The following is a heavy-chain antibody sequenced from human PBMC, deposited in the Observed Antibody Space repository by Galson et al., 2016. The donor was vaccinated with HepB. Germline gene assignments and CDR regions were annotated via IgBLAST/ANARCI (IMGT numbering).Heavy chain of an antibody. J-gene: IGHJ4*02. D-gene: IGHD4-17*01. CDR1: GFTFDDYG. CDR2: INWHGGSP. CDR3: ARGMSHDYGVSADY. V-gene: IGHV3-20*04. Sequence: SLRLSCAASGFTFDDYGLSWVRQAPGKGLEWVSGINWHGGSPGYADSVKGRFTISRDNAKNTLYLQMTSLRAEDTALYFCARGMSHDYGVSADYWGQGTLFTVSS.